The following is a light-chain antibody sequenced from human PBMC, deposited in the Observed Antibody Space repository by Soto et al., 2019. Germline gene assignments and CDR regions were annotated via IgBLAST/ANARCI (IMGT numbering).Light chain of an antibody. J-gene: IGKJ2*01. Sequence: EIVLTQSPGTLSLSPGERVTLSCRASQSVSSTYIAWYQQNPGQAPRLLIYGASNRATGIPDRFSGSGSGTDFTLTISRLEPEDFAVYFCQQYGRSPPFTFGQGTKVEIK. CDR1: QSVSSTY. V-gene: IGKV3-20*01. CDR2: GAS. CDR3: QQYGRSPPFT.